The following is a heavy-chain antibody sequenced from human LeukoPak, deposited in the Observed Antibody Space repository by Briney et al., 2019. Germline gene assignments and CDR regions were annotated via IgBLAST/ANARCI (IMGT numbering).Heavy chain of an antibody. D-gene: IGHD3-22*01. CDR1: GGSISSSSYY. CDR2: IYYSGST. V-gene: IGHV4-39*07. CDR3: ARWNYDSSGYKY. Sequence: SETLSLTCTVSGGSISSSSYYWGWIRQPPGKGLEWIGSIYYSGSTYYNPSLKSRVTISVDTSKNQFSLKLSSVTAADTAVYYCARWNYDSSGYKYWGQGTLVTVSS. J-gene: IGHJ4*02.